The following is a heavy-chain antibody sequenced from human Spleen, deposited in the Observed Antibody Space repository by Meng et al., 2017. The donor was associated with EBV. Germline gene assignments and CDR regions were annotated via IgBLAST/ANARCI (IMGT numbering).Heavy chain of an antibody. D-gene: IGHD2-21*02. CDR3: ARDSPGRGGDADY. CDR1: VYTFTRYG. Sequence: VNGGESGARVRKPGASVKLSRKASVYTFTRYGISCVRQAPGQGLEWMGWISGDNGNTKYAQKIQGRVAMTTDTSTSTAYMELRSLRSDDTAVYYCARDSPGRGGDADYWGQGTLVTVFS. CDR2: ISGDNGNT. V-gene: IGHV1-18*01. J-gene: IGHJ4*02.